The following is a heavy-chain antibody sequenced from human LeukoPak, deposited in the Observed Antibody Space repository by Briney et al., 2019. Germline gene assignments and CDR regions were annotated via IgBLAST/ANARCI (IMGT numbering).Heavy chain of an antibody. CDR3: ARGRGTRRGRFDY. CDR2: IYYSGNT. J-gene: IGHJ4*02. V-gene: IGHV4-31*03. D-gene: IGHD3-10*01. Sequence: SQTLSLTCTVSGGPIKVGAFYWSWIRQHPVRGLEWIGYIYYSGNTAYNPSLKRRATISVDTSSNQFSLRLNSVTAADTAVYYCARGRGTRRGRFDYWGQGTLVTVSS. CDR1: GGPIKVGAFY.